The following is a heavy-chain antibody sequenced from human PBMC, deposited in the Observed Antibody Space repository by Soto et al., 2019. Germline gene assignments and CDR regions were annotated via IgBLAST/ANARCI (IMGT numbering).Heavy chain of an antibody. CDR3: ARHSGYSYRYPNWFDP. CDR1: GGSISSSNW. CDR2: IYHSGST. Sequence: SETLSLTCAVSGGSISSSNWWSWVRQPPGKGMEWIGEIYHSGSTNYNPSLKSRVTISVDTSKNQFSLKLSSVTAADTAVYYCARHSGYSYRYPNWFDPWGQGTLVTIS. D-gene: IGHD5-18*01. J-gene: IGHJ5*02. V-gene: IGHV4-4*02.